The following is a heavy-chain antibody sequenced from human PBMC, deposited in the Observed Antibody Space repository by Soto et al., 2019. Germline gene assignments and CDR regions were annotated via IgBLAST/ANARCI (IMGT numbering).Heavy chain of an antibody. D-gene: IGHD6-19*01. V-gene: IGHV3-23*01. CDR1: EFSFSDYW. CDR3: AKGFHSNGWYYYGMDV. Sequence: PGGSLRLSCAASEFSFSDYWMAWVRQAPGKGLEWVSAIRSSGSSTYYADSVKGRFTISRDNSKNTLYLQMNSLRAEDTAVYYCAKGFHSNGWYYYGMDVWGQGTTVTVSS. CDR2: IRSSGSST. J-gene: IGHJ6*02.